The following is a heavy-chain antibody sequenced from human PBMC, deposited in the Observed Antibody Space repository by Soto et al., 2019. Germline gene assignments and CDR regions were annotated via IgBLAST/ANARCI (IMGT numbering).Heavy chain of an antibody. CDR1: GYTLTSHY. D-gene: IGHD2-2*01. CDR2: INPSGGST. CDR3: ARGSTKQYCSSTSFPPGLNWFDP. Sequence: ASVKVASEASGYTLTSHYKQWVRQAPGQGLEGMGIINPSGGSTSYAQKFQGRVTMTRDTSTSTVYMELSSLRSEDTAVYYCARGSTKQYCSSTSFPPGLNWFDPWPQ. V-gene: IGHV1-46*01. J-gene: IGHJ5*02.